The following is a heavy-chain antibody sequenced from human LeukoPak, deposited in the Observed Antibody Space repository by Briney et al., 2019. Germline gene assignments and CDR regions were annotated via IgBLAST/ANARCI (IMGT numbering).Heavy chain of an antibody. V-gene: IGHV4-39*07. D-gene: IGHD3-22*01. Sequence: SETLSLTCTVSGGSISSSSHYWGWIRQPPGKVLEWIGSMYYRGSTNYNPSLKSRVTISVDTSKNQFSLKLTSVTAADTAVYYCTRAASSGPLFTYHMDVWGKGTTVTVSS. CDR3: TRAASSGPLFTYHMDV. J-gene: IGHJ6*03. CDR1: GGSISSSSHY. CDR2: MYYRGST.